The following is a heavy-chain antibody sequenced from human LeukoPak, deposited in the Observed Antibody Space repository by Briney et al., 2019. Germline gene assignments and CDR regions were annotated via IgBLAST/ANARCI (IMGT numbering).Heavy chain of an antibody. CDR1: GYTLTELS. V-gene: IGHV1-24*01. CDR2: FDPEDGET. Sequence: ASVKVSCTVSGYTLTELSMHWVRQAPGKGLEWMGGFDPEDGETIYAQKFQGRVTMTEDTSTDTAYMELSSLRSEDTAVYYCATDLPGYSSGWYLRRWGQGTLVTVSS. D-gene: IGHD6-19*01. CDR3: ATDLPGYSSGWYLRR. J-gene: IGHJ4*02.